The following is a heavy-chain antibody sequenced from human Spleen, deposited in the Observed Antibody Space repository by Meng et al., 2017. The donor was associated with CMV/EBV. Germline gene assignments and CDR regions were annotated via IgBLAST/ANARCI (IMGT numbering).Heavy chain of an antibody. V-gene: IGHV4-39*07. J-gene: IGHJ4*02. CDR1: GGSISSSSYY. Sequence: ESLKISCAVSGGSISSSSYYWGWIRQPPGKGLEWIGSIYYSGSTYYNPSLKSRVTISVDTSKNQFSLKLSSVTAADTAVYYCATWTIVVVPAAKWDDYWGQGTLVTVSS. CDR3: ATWTIVVVPAAKWDDY. D-gene: IGHD2-2*01. CDR2: IYYSGST.